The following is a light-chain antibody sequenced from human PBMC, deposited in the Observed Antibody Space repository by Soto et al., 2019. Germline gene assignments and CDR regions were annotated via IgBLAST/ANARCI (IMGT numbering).Light chain of an antibody. Sequence: DIQMTQSPSSLSASVGDRVTITCRASQGISNYLAWYQQKPGKVPKLLIYAASTLQSGVPSRFSGSGSGTDFTLTISSLQPEDVAAYYGQKYNSSLFTFGPGTKVDIK. CDR2: AAS. CDR1: QGISNY. J-gene: IGKJ3*01. CDR3: QKYNSSLFT. V-gene: IGKV1-27*01.